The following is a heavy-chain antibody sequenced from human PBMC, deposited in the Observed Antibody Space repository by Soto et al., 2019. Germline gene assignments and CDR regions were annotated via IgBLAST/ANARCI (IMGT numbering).Heavy chain of an antibody. J-gene: IGHJ4*02. CDR2: ISSSSGYI. V-gene: IGHV3-21*01. Sequence: EVQLVESGGGLVKPGGSLRLSCAASGFTFSSYSMNWVRQAPGKGLEWVSSISSSSGYIYYADSVKGQFTISRNNAKNSLYLQMNSLRAEDTAVYYCARVKLGYCISTSCYHDYWGQGTLVTVSA. CDR1: GFTFSSYS. D-gene: IGHD2-2*01. CDR3: ARVKLGYCISTSCYHDY.